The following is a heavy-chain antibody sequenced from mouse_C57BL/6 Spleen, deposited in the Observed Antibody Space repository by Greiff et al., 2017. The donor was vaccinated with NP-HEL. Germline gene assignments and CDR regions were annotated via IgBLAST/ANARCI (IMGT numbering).Heavy chain of an antibody. J-gene: IGHJ3*01. D-gene: IGHD2-3*01. CDR2: IDPSDSET. CDR3: STGLDGYTWFAY. Sequence: QVQLQQPGAGLVRPGSSVKLSCKASGYTFTSYWMHWVKQRPIQGLEWIGNIDPSDSETHYNQKFKDKATLTVDKSSSTAYMQLSSLTSEDSAVYYCSTGLDGYTWFAYWGQGTLVTVSA. V-gene: IGHV1-52*01. CDR1: GYTFTSYW.